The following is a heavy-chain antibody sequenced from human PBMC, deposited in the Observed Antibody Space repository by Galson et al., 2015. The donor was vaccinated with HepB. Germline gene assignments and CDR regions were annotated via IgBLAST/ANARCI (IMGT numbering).Heavy chain of an antibody. CDR3: AKTINYWYLDV. CDR1: GFTSSSYA. Sequence: SLRLSCAASGFTSSSYAMTWVRQAPGKGLEWVSVISGSGDNTYYGDSVKGRFTISRDNSKNTLYLQMNSLRAEDTAVYYCAKTINYWYLDVWGRGTLVTVSS. J-gene: IGHJ2*01. D-gene: IGHD2-21*01. CDR2: ISGSGDNT. V-gene: IGHV3-23*01.